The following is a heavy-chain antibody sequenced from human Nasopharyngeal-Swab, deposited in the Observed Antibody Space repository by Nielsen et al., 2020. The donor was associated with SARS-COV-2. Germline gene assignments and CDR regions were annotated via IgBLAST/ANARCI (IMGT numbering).Heavy chain of an antibody. Sequence: SETLSLTCAVYGGSFSGYYWSWIRRPPGKGLDWIGYISYSGSTNYNPSLKSRVTISVDTPKKQFSLRLSSLTAADTAVYYCARHAPPVYYYYMDVWGKGTTVTVSS. CDR1: GGSFSGYY. CDR3: ARHAPPVYYYYMDV. V-gene: IGHV4-59*08. J-gene: IGHJ6*03. CDR2: ISYSGST.